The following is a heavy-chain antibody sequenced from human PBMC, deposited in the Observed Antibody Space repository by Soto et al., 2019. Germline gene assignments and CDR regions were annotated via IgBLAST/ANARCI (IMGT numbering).Heavy chain of an antibody. CDR1: GYPFTSYD. Sequence: ASVKLSCKAPGYPFTSYDINCVRQATGQGLEWMGWMNPNSGNTGYAQKFQGRVTMTRNTSISTAYMELSSLRSEDTAVYYCARRKSTGRNWFDPCGQGTLVTVSS. CDR2: MNPNSGNT. J-gene: IGHJ5*02. D-gene: IGHD3-10*01. V-gene: IGHV1-8*01. CDR3: ARRKSTGRNWFDP.